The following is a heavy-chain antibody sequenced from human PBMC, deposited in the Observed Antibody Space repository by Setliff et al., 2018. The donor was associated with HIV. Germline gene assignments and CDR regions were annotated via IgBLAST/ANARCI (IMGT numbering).Heavy chain of an antibody. CDR1: GFNFRDSW. Sequence: QSGGSLRLSCSTSGFNFRDSWMSWLRLAPGKGLEWVANISPDTSERYSVDSVKGRFTVSRDNAKKSLYLQMNSLRAEDTAVYYCARGLERTNALFGVVSIWLDPWGQGTLVTVSS. D-gene: IGHD3-3*01. V-gene: IGHV3-7*03. J-gene: IGHJ5*02. CDR2: ISPDTSER. CDR3: ARGLERTNALFGVVSIWLDP.